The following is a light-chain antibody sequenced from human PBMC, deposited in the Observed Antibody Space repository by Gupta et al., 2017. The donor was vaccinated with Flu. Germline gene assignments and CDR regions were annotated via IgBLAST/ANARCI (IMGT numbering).Light chain of an antibody. V-gene: IGLV2-14*01. CDR2: DVT. CDR1: SSDIGSYKY. J-gene: IGLJ2*01. CDR3: SSCTSSTTLV. Sequence: QSALTQPASVSGSPGQSITISCTGTSSDIGSYKYASWYQQHPGKAPQLLIYDVTNRPSGVSTRFSGSKSGDTASLTISGLQAEDEADYYCSSCTSSTTLVFGGGTRLTVL.